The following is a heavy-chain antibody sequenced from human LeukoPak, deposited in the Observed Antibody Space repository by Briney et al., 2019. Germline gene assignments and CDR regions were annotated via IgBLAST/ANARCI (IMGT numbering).Heavy chain of an antibody. Sequence: WIRQPPGKGLEWIGSIYNSGSTYYNPSLKSRVTISGNTSKHQFSLKLSSVTAADTAVYYCARQSYDYYGTDVWGQGTTVTVSS. V-gene: IGHV4-39*01. J-gene: IGHJ6*02. CDR3: ARQSYDYYGTDV. CDR2: IYNSGST.